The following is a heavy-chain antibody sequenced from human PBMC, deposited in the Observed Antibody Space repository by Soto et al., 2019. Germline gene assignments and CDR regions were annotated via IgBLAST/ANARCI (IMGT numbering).Heavy chain of an antibody. CDR1: GGSINTTNW. CDR2: IYHTGST. Sequence: QVQLQESGPGLVKPSGTLSLTCAVSGGSINTTNWWIWVRQPPGKGLEWIGEIYHTGSTNYNPSLQSRVTISIDKSKNQFSLKVTSVTAADTAMYYCAREGSQYSSGWEYYFDYWGQGTLVTVSS. CDR3: AREGSQYSSGWEYYFDY. J-gene: IGHJ4*02. D-gene: IGHD6-19*01. V-gene: IGHV4-4*02.